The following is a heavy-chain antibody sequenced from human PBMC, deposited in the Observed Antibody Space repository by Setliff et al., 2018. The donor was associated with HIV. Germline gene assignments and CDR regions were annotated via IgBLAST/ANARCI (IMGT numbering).Heavy chain of an antibody. D-gene: IGHD2-15*01. J-gene: IGHJ4*02. CDR3: AHTEDREYYFDY. Sequence: SGPTLVNPTQTLTLTCTFSGFSLSTTGVAVGWIRQPPGKALEWLALMYWDEHKQYGPSLKNRLTSTKDTAKNQVVLTMTNMDPVDTATYYCAHTEDREYYFDYWGQGTLVTVSS. CDR2: MYWDEHK. V-gene: IGHV2-5*05. CDR1: GFSLSTTGVA.